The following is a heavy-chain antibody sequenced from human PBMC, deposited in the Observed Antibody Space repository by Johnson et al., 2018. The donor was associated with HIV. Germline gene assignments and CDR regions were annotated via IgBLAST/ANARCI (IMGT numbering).Heavy chain of an antibody. Sequence: VQLVESGGGLVQPGGSLRLSCAASGFTFSSYAMSWVRQAPGKGLEWVSAISGSGGTTYYADPVNGRFTIARDNSKNTLYLQMNSLRAEDTAVYYCARACRDGYTCDAFDIWGQGTMVTVSS. V-gene: IGHV3-23*04. J-gene: IGHJ3*02. CDR3: ARACRDGYTCDAFDI. CDR1: GFTFSSYA. D-gene: IGHD5-24*01. CDR2: ISGSGGTT.